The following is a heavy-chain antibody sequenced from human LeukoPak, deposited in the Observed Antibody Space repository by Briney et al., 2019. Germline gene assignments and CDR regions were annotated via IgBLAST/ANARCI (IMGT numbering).Heavy chain of an antibody. V-gene: IGHV4-59*08. CDR1: DGSISTYY. CDR3: ARLTADYYFDY. CDR2: IHYSGST. J-gene: IGHJ4*02. D-gene: IGHD3-16*01. Sequence: SETLSLTCTVSDGSISTYYWSWIRQPPGKGLEWIGYIHYSGSTNYNPSLKSRVTISVDTSRNQFSLKLSSVTAADTAVYYCARLTADYYFDYWGQGTLVTVSS.